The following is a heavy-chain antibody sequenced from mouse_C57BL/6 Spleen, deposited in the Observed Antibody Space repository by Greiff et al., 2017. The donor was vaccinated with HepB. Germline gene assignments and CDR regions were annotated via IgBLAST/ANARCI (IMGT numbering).Heavy chain of an antibody. CDR2: IYPRSGNT. V-gene: IGHV1-81*01. CDR3: ARGGVRQLGAY. J-gene: IGHJ3*01. D-gene: IGHD3-2*01. CDR1: GYTFTSYG. Sequence: QVQLQQSGAELARPGASVKLSCKASGYTFTSYGISWVKQRTGQGLEWIGEIYPRSGNTYYNEKFKGKATLTADKSSSTAYMELRSLTSEDSAVYFCARGGVRQLGAYWGQGTLVTVSA.